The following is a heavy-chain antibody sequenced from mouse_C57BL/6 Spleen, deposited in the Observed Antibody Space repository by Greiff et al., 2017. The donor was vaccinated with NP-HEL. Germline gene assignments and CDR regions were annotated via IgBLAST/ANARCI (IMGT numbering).Heavy chain of an antibody. V-gene: IGHV5-17*01. CDR1: GFTFSDYG. D-gene: IGHD1-1*01. J-gene: IGHJ1*03. CDR2: ISSGSSTI. Sequence: DVHLVESGGGLVKPGGSLKLSCAASGFTFSDYGMHWVRQAPEKGLEWVAYISSGSSTIYYADTVKGRFTISRDNAKNTLFLQMTSLRSEDTAMYYCARQGPFYYADFDVWGTGTTVTVSS. CDR3: ARQGPFYYADFDV.